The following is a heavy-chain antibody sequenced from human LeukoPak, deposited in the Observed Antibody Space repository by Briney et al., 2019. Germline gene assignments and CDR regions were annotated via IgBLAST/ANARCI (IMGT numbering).Heavy chain of an antibody. CDR1: GGSFSGYY. CDR3: ARVGCTNGVCYLKYGTQRYFDY. V-gene: IGHV4-34*01. Sequence: KTSETLSLTCAVYGGSFSGYYWSWIRQPPGKGLEWIGEINHSGSTNYNPSLTSRATISVDTSKYQFSLKLSSVTAADTAVYYCARVGCTNGVCYLKYGTQRYFDYWGQGTLVTVSS. D-gene: IGHD2-8*01. CDR2: INHSGST. J-gene: IGHJ4*02.